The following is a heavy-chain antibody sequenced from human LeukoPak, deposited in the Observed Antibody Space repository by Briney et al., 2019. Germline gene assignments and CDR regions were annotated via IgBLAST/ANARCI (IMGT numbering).Heavy chain of an antibody. V-gene: IGHV1-2*04. Sequence: VASVKVSCKASGYTFTGYYMHWVRQAPGQGLEWMGWINPNSGGTNYAQKFQGWVTMTRDTSISTAYMELRSLRSDDTAVYYCARDQKQWLVDAFDIWGQGTMVTVSS. CDR1: GYTFTGYY. D-gene: IGHD6-19*01. J-gene: IGHJ3*02. CDR2: INPNSGGT. CDR3: ARDQKQWLVDAFDI.